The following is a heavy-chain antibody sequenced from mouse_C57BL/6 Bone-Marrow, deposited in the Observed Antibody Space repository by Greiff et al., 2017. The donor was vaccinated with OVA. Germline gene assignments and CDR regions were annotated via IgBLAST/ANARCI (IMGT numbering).Heavy chain of an antibody. CDR1: GFTFSDYG. V-gene: IGHV5-17*01. CDR3: ARAKSPTTVVPHYFDY. Sequence: EVQGVESGGGLVKPGGSLKLSCAASGFTFSDYGMHWVRQAPEKGLEWVAYISSGSSTIYYADTVKGRFTISRDNAKNTLFLQMTSLRSEDTAMYYCARAKSPTTVVPHYFDYWGQGTTLTVSS. D-gene: IGHD1-1*01. J-gene: IGHJ2*01. CDR2: ISSGSSTI.